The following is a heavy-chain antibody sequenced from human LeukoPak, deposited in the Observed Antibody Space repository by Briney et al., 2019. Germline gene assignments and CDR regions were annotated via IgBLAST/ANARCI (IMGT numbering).Heavy chain of an antibody. D-gene: IGHD3-10*01. CDR3: AKSGLWFGEFDY. J-gene: IGHJ4*02. V-gene: IGHV3-23*01. CDR1: GFTFSSYA. CDR2: ISGSGGST. Sequence: PEGSLRLSCAASGFTFSSYAMSWVRQAPGKGLEWVSGISGSGGSTYYADSVKGRFTISRDNSKNTLYLQMNSLRAEDTAVYYCAKSGLWFGEFDYWGQGTLVTVSS.